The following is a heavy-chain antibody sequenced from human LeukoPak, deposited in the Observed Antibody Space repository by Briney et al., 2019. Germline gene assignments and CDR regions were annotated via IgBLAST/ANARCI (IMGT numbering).Heavy chain of an antibody. J-gene: IGHJ6*02. D-gene: IGHD1-26*01. CDR3: ARVRSGSSAGHYGMDV. CDR2: ISSSSSYI. V-gene: IGHV3-21*01. Sequence: AGGSLRLSCAASGFTFSSYSMNWVRQAPGKGLEWVSSISSSSSYIYYADSVKGRFTISRDNAKTSLYLQMNSLRAEDTAVYYCARVRSGSSAGHYGMDVWGHGTTVTVSS. CDR1: GFTFSSYS.